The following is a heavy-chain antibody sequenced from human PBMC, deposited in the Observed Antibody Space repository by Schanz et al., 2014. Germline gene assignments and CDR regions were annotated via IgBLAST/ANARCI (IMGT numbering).Heavy chain of an antibody. CDR2: IIPILDIT. V-gene: IGHV1-69*09. Sequence: QVQLVQSGAEVKKPGASVKVSCKASGYTFTSYSMHWVRQAPGQGLEWMGTIIPILDITNYAQKFQGRVTIAAYKSTSTAYMELSNLRSEDTAVYFCARDLTVDTGYVVHYYYYGMDVWGQGTTVTVSS. D-gene: IGHD5-12*01. CDR3: ARDLTVDTGYVVHYYYYGMDV. J-gene: IGHJ6*02. CDR1: GYTFTSYS.